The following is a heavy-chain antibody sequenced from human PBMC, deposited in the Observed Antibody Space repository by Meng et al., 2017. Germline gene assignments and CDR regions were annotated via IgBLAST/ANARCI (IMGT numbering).Heavy chain of an antibody. J-gene: IGHJ4*02. Sequence: VPLVESGGGVVQPGRSLRLSCAASGFTFSSYAMHWVRQAPGKGLEWVGRIKSKNDGGTTDYAAPVKGRFTISRDDSKNTLYLQMNSLKTEDTGVYYCTAERYYALFYWGQGTLVTVSS. D-gene: IGHD3-16*01. V-gene: IGHV3-15*01. CDR3: TAERYYALFY. CDR1: GFTFSSYA. CDR2: IKSKNDGGTT.